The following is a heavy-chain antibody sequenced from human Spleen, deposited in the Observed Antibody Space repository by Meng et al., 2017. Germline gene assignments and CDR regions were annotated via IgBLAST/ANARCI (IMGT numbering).Heavy chain of an antibody. CDR1: GYTWIRYY. V-gene: IGHV1-2*02. Sequence: VGLVAAGAEGENPGAALKVPGTALGYTWIRYYLLLVRLAPGEGPEGTGRINPDSGDTNYAKICQGSVTMTRDTYISTAYMELSGLRSDDTARYYCARDEDISAASKLIGDYWGQGTLVTVSS. D-gene: IGHD6-13*01. J-gene: IGHJ4*02. CDR3: ARDEDISAASKLIGDY. CDR2: INPDSGDT.